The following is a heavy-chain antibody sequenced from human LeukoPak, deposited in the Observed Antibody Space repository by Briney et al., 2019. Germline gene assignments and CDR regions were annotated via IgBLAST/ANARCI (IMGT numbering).Heavy chain of an antibody. D-gene: IGHD5-12*01. CDR3: AREGNSGYDYFDY. Sequence: SETLSLTCTVSGGSIRNYYWNWSRQPPGKGLEWVGYIDYSGRTNYNPSLKSRVTISVDTSKNQFSMKLSSVTAADTAVYYCAREGNSGYDYFDYWGQGTLVTVSS. J-gene: IGHJ4*02. CDR2: IDYSGRT. V-gene: IGHV4-59*12. CDR1: GGSIRNYY.